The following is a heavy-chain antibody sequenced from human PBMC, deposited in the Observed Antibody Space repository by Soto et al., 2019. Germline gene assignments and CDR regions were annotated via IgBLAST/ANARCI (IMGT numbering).Heavy chain of an antibody. CDR3: ARTLARGWEDY. CDR2: ISGSGDST. V-gene: IGHV3-23*01. CDR1: GFTFSSYA. J-gene: IGHJ4*02. Sequence: EVQLFESGGGLVQPGGSLRLSCAASGFTFSSYAMWWVRQAPGKGPEWVLSISGSGDSTHSADAVKGRFTISRDNSNNALYLQMNSLRAEDTAVYYCARTLARGWEDYWGQGTLVTVSS. D-gene: IGHD6-19*01.